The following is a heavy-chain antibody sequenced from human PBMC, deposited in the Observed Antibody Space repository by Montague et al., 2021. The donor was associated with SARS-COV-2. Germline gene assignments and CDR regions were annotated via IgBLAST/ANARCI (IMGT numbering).Heavy chain of an antibody. V-gene: IGHV4-61*02. D-gene: IGHD5-18*01. Sequence: TLSLTSSVSGGSINTGGYYWNWIRQSAGKGLEWIGRIYSSGSTNSRPSLKSRVTISLDTSKNQFSLWLSSVTAADTAVYYCARDPGYTSFTRWYFDLWGPGTLVTVSS. CDR1: GGSINTGGYY. CDR3: ARDPGYTSFTRWYFDL. CDR2: IYSSGST. J-gene: IGHJ2*01.